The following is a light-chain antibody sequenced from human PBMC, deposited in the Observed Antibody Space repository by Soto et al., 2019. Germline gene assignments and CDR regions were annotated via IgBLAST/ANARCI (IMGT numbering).Light chain of an antibody. CDR2: GAS. V-gene: IGKV3-11*01. Sequence: EIVLTQSPATLSLSPGERATLSCRASQSVSTYLAWYQQKPGQAPRLLIYGASSRATGIPDRFSGSGSGTDFTLTISSLEPEDFAVYYCQQRSNWPLTFGGGTKVEIK. CDR3: QQRSNWPLT. CDR1: QSVSTY. J-gene: IGKJ4*01.